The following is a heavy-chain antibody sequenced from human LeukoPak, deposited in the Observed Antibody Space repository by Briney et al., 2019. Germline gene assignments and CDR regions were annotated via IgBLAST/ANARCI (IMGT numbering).Heavy chain of an antibody. CDR2: IYASGNT. CDR1: GDSISSSRHY. J-gene: IGHJ4*02. Sequence: PSETLSLTCTVSGDSISSSRHYWSWIRQPAGKGLEWIGRIYASGNTNYNPSLKSRVTISLDTSKNQFSLNLRSVTAADTAVYYCARETAAGLHGDWGQGTLVTVSS. CDR3: ARETAAGLHGD. D-gene: IGHD6-13*01. V-gene: IGHV4-61*02.